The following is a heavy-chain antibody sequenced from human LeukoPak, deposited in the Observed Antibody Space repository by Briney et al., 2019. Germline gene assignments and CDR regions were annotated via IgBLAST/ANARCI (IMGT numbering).Heavy chain of an antibody. CDR3: AELGITMIGGV. Sequence: GGSLRLSCAASGFTFSSYEMNWVRQAPGKGLEWVSYISSSGSTIYYADSVKGRFTISRDNSKNSLYLQMNSLRAEDMAVYYCAELGITMIGGVWGKGTTVTISS. CDR1: GFTFSSYE. V-gene: IGHV3-48*03. J-gene: IGHJ6*04. CDR2: ISSSGSTI. D-gene: IGHD3-10*02.